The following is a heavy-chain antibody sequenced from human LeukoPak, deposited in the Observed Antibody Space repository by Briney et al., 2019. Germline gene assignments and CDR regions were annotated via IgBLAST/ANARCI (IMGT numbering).Heavy chain of an antibody. V-gene: IGHV1-69*13. Sequence: SVKVSCKASGYTFSSYGISWVRQAPGQGLEWMGGIIPIFGTANYAQKFQGRVTITADESTSTAYMELSSLRSEDTAVYYCARGGRYGSGSRLKYYYYYYYMDVWGKGTTVTISS. CDR2: IIPIFGTA. D-gene: IGHD3-10*01. CDR3: ARGGRYGSGSRLKYYYYYYYMDV. J-gene: IGHJ6*03. CDR1: GYTFSSYG.